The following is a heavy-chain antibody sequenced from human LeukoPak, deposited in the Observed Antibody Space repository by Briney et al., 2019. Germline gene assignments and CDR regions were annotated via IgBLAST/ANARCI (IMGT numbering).Heavy chain of an antibody. CDR3: VRDGEGLDF. CDR1: GFTFSKFW. Sequence: GGSLRLSCSASGFTFSKFWISWARQAPGKGLEWVADIKQGGDEKYYVDSVKGRFTISRDDAKDSLYLQMNSLRVEDTAVYYCVRDGEGLDFWGQGTTVTVS. CDR2: IKQGGDEK. D-gene: IGHD2-21*01. V-gene: IGHV3-7*01. J-gene: IGHJ3*01.